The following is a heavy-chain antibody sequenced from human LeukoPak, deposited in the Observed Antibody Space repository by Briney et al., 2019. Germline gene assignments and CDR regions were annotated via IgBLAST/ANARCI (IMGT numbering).Heavy chain of an antibody. CDR3: AKRGVVIRVFLVGFHKEAYYFDY. J-gene: IGHJ4*02. Sequence: PGGSLRLSCAVSGITLSNYGMSWVRQAPGKGLEWVAGISGSGGRTDYADSVKGRFTISRDNSKNTLFLQMESLRAEDTAVYFCAKRGVVIRVFLVGFHKEAYYFDYWGQGTLVTVSS. CDR1: GITLSNYG. CDR2: ISGSGGRT. V-gene: IGHV3-23*01. D-gene: IGHD2-21*01.